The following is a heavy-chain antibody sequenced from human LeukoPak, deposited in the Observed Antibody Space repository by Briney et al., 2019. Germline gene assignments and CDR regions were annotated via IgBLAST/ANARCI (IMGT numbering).Heavy chain of an antibody. D-gene: IGHD4-11*01. CDR2: IFYSGST. CDR3: ARAPTTYYCYYMDV. Sequence: SESLSLTCSVSGGSINMYHWSWFRQPPGKGLEWIGYIFYSGSTIYNSSLKSRVTISVDASKDQFSLKLSSVTAADTAVYYCARAPTTYYCYYMDVWGQGTMVTVSS. V-gene: IGHV4-59*01. CDR1: GGSINMYH. J-gene: IGHJ6*03.